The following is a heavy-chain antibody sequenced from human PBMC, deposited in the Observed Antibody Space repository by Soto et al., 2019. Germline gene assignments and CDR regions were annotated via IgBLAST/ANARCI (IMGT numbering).Heavy chain of an antibody. CDR1: RWSFSGYY. CDR3: ARATKVSGSSKTLPDF. Sequence: PETLSLTCSIYRWSFSGYYWSWIRQPPENGLDWIGEITQSGNTNYSPSLKSRVSISIDTSIKQFYLKLASVSAADTAVYYCARATKVSGSSKTLPDFGVQGTLVTVSS. CDR2: ITQSGNT. V-gene: IGHV4-34*01. J-gene: IGHJ4*02. D-gene: IGHD6-6*01.